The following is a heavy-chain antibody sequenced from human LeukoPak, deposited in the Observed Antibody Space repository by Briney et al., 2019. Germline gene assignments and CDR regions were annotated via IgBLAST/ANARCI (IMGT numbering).Heavy chain of an antibody. J-gene: IGHJ4*02. CDR2: ISGSGGST. CDR1: GFTFSSYA. V-gene: IGHV3-23*01. D-gene: IGHD5-12*01. Sequence: GGSLRLSCAASGFTFSSYAMSWVRQAPGKGLEWVSAISGSGGSTYYADSVKGRFTISRDNSKNTLYLQMNSLRAEDTAVYYCAKDTYSGYGYLIFDYWGQGTLVTVSS. CDR3: AKDTYSGYGYLIFDY.